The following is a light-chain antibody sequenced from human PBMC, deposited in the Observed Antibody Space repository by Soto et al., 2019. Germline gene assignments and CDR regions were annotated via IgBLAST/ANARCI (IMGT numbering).Light chain of an antibody. V-gene: IGKV3-15*01. CDR3: QQYNNWSWT. CDR1: QSISDT. Sequence: ETGMKQSPAALSVYQGGRATLSCRASQSISDTLAWYQQKPGQAPRLLIHGASTRATGFPARFSGSGSGTDFTLTISSLQSEDFAIYYWQQYNNWSWTFGHATKV. J-gene: IGKJ1*01. CDR2: GAS.